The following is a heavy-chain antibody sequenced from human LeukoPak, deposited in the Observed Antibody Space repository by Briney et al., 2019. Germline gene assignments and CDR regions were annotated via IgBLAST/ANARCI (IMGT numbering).Heavy chain of an antibody. CDR1: GFTFSSYS. D-gene: IGHD4-23*01. CDR3: ARSLTVVTPNDAFDI. Sequence: PGGSLRLSCAASGFTFSSYSMNWVRQAPGKGLEWVSYISSSSSTIYYADSVKGRFTISRDNAKNSLYLQMNSLRAEDTAVYYCARSLTVVTPNDAFDIWGQGTMVTVSS. V-gene: IGHV3-48*01. J-gene: IGHJ3*02. CDR2: ISSSSSTI.